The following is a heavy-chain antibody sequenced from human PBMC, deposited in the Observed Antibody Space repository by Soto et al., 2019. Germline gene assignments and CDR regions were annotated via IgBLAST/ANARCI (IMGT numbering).Heavy chain of an antibody. CDR1: GFTFTSYD. V-gene: IGHV3-48*03. J-gene: IGHJ4*02. D-gene: IGHD1-26*01. CDR2: IISSGDTK. CDR3: VRGTIVGATFTY. Sequence: GGSLRLSCAASGFTFTSYDMNWVRQAPGKGLEWLSYIISSGDTKNYADSVQGRFTVSRDSAKNSLYLQMNSLRIEDTAVYYCVRGTIVGATFTYWGQGTLVTVSS.